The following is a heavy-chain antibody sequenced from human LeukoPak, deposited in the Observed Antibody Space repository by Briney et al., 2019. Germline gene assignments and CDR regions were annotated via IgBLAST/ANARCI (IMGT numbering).Heavy chain of an antibody. CDR3: ARARGVPYCYGSGSNYFDY. J-gene: IGHJ4*02. CDR1: GGSFSGYY. D-gene: IGHD3-10*01. Sequence: SETLSLTCAVYGGSFSGYYWSWIRQPPGKGLEWIGEINHSGSTNYNPSLKSRVTISVDTSKNQFSLKLSSVTAADTAVYYCARARGVPYCYGSGSNYFDYWGQGTLVTVSS. CDR2: INHSGST. V-gene: IGHV4-34*01.